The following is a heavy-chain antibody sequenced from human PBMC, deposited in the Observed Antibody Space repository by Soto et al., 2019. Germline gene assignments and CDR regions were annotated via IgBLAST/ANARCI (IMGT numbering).Heavy chain of an antibody. D-gene: IGHD2-15*01. J-gene: IGHJ3*02. Sequence: ASVKASCKASGYTFTGYYMHWVRQAPGQGIEWMGWINPNSGGTNYAQKFQGWVTMTIDTSISIAYMELSRLRSDDTAVYYCARGVRRYCSGRSCYHNAFDIWGQGTMVTV. CDR3: ARGVRRYCSGRSCYHNAFDI. V-gene: IGHV1-2*04. CDR1: GYTFTGYY. CDR2: INPNSGGT.